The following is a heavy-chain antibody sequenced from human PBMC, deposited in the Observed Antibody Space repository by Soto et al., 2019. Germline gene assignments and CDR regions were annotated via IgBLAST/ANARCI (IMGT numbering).Heavy chain of an antibody. D-gene: IGHD5-18*01. CDR2: IHYSGST. V-gene: IGHV4-59*01. Sequence: SETLSLTCTVSGGSLSSFDCNWIRQPPGKGLEWVGYIHYSGSTDYNPSLKSRVSISVDTSKNQCSLKLKSVTAADTAVYFCVRGWGGYSYGLDYWGHATLVTVS. J-gene: IGHJ4*01. CDR3: VRGWGGYSYGLDY. CDR1: GGSLSSFD.